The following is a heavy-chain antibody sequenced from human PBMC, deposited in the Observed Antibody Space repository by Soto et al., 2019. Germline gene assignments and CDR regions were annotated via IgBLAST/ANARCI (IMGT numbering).Heavy chain of an antibody. V-gene: IGHV3-48*03. D-gene: IGHD1-26*01. J-gene: IGHJ6*02. CDR1: GFTFSSFE. Sequence: VQLVESRGGLVQPGGSLRLSCAASGFTFSSFEMNWVRQAPGKGLEWVSYISTSGSTIYYADSVKGRFTISRDNAKNSLYLQMNSLRAEDTTIYYCARVYRRSGSYVTGGMDVWGQGTTVTVSS. CDR2: ISTSGSTI. CDR3: ARVYRRSGSYVTGGMDV.